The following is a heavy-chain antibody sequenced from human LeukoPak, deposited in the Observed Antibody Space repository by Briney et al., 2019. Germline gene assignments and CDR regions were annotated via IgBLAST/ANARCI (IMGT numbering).Heavy chain of an antibody. CDR2: INSDGSST. V-gene: IGHV3-74*01. CDR1: GFTFSTYW. CDR3: ARGPSIAARYDAFDI. D-gene: IGHD6-6*01. J-gene: IGHJ3*02. Sequence: GGSLRLSCAASGFTFSTYWMRWVRQAPGKGLVWVSRINSDGSSTSYADSVKGRFTISIDNAKNTLYLQVISLRAEDTAVYYCARGPSIAARYDAFDIWGQGTMVTVSS.